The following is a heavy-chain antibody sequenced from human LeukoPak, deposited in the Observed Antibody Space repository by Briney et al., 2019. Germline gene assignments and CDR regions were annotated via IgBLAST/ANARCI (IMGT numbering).Heavy chain of an antibody. Sequence: SETLSLTCTVSGGSISSYYWSWIRQRPGKGLEWIGYVYYSGSTNYNPSLKSRVTISVDTSKNQFSLKLSSVTAADTAVYYCARAALYYDFWSGYWFDPWGQGTLVTVSS. CDR1: GGSISSYY. D-gene: IGHD3-3*01. CDR3: ARAALYYDFWSGYWFDP. V-gene: IGHV4-59*01. J-gene: IGHJ5*02. CDR2: VYYSGST.